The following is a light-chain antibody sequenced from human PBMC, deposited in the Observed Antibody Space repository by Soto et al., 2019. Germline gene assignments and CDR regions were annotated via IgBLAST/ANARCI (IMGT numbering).Light chain of an antibody. J-gene: IGLJ1*01. CDR2: HVS. CDR1: TSDVGDYNY. CDR3: TSYTIRSTYV. Sequence: QSALTQPASVSGSPGQSITISCTGTTSDVGDYNYVSWYQQHPGKAPKLMIYHVSNRPSGVSNRFSGSKSGNTASLSISALQAEDEADYYCTSYTIRSTYVFGTGTKVTVL. V-gene: IGLV2-14*01.